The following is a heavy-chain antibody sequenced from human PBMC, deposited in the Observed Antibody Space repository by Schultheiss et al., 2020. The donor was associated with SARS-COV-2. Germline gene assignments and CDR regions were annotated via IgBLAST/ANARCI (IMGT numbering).Heavy chain of an antibody. Sequence: SETLSLTFAVFGGSISSSNWWSWVRQPPGKGLEWIGEIYHSGSTNYNPSLKSRVTISVDTSKNQFSLKLSSVTAADTAVYYCARDSGSYHWYFDLWGRGTLVTVSS. V-gene: IGHV4-4*02. CDR3: ARDSGSYHWYFDL. D-gene: IGHD1-26*01. J-gene: IGHJ2*01. CDR1: GGSISSSNW. CDR2: IYHSGST.